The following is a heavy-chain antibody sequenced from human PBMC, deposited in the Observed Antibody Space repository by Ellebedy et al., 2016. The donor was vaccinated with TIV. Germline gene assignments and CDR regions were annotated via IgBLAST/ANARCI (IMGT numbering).Heavy chain of an antibody. J-gene: IGHJ3*01. Sequence: PSETLSLTCTVSGGSISGSSYYWGWVRQAPGKGLEWVANIEQYGSGKYYVDSVKGRFTISRDDANNLLYLQLNTLRAEDTALYYCARGLTGDYGAFDLWGQGTMVTVSS. D-gene: IGHD4-17*01. CDR2: IEQYGSGK. V-gene: IGHV3-7*03. CDR1: GGSISGSSYY. CDR3: ARGLTGDYGAFDL.